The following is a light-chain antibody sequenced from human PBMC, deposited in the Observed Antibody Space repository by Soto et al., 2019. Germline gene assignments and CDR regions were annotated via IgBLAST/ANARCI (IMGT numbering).Light chain of an antibody. CDR3: QQYYSTPPTFT. Sequence: DIVMTQSPDSLAASLGERANINCKSSQSVLHSSDNKNYLAWYQQKPGQPPKLLIYWASTRKSGVPDRFSGSGSGTDFTLTISSLQAEDVALYYCQQYYSTPPTFTFGQGTKLEIK. V-gene: IGKV4-1*01. CDR2: WAS. CDR1: QSVLHSSDNKNY. J-gene: IGKJ2*01.